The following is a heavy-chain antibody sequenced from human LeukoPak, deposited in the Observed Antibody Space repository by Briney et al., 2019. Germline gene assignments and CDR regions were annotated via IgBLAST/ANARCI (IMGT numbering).Heavy chain of an antibody. CDR3: ARQVPGSSWYSYFDY. Sequence: SETLSLTCTVSGGSISSYYWNWIRQPPGKGLEWIGYIYYSGTTNYNPSLNSRVTISVDTSKNQFSLKLSSVTAADTAVYYCARQVPGSSWYSYFDYWGQGTLVTVSS. J-gene: IGHJ4*02. CDR2: IYYSGTT. D-gene: IGHD6-13*01. CDR1: GGSISSYY. V-gene: IGHV4-59*08.